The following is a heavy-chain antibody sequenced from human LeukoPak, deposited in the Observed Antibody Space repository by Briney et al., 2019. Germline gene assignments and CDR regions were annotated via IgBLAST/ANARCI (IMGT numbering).Heavy chain of an antibody. D-gene: IGHD6-19*01. J-gene: IGHJ5*02. CDR2: IYYSGST. CDR1: GGSISSYY. CDR3: ARDQSAYSSGWYGYNWFDP. V-gene: IGHV4-59*01. Sequence: SETLSLTCTVSGGSISSYYWSWIRQPPGKGLEWIGYIYYSGSTNYNPSLKSRVTISVDTSKNQFSLKLSSVTAADTAVYNCARDQSAYSSGWYGYNWFDPWGQGTLVTVSS.